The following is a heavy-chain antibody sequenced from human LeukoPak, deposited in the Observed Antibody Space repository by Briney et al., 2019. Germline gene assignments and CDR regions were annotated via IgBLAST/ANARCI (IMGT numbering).Heavy chain of an antibody. D-gene: IGHD3-10*01. CDR1: GGSISSYY. Sequence: SETLSLTCTVSGGSISSYYWSWIRQPPGRGLEWIGYIYYSGSTNYNPSLKSRVTISVDTSKNQFSLKLSSATAADTAVYYCASVSGYYGSDWFDPWGQGTLVTVSS. CDR2: IYYSGST. CDR3: ASVSGYYGSDWFDP. J-gene: IGHJ5*02. V-gene: IGHV4-59*01.